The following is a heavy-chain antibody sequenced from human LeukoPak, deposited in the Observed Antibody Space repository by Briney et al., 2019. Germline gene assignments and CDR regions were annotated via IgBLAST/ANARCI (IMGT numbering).Heavy chain of an antibody. Sequence: PSETLSLTCTVSGSSISGGAYYWTWIRQHPGKGLDWVGSISLSGSTYYRPSLKSRVTISVDTSKNQFSLKLSSVTAADTAVYYCARWARHSSGWYPHYYYYYGMDVWGQGTTVTVSS. D-gene: IGHD6-19*01. V-gene: IGHV4-31*03. J-gene: IGHJ6*02. CDR3: ARWARHSSGWYPHYYYYYGMDV. CDR2: ISLSGST. CDR1: GSSISGGAYY.